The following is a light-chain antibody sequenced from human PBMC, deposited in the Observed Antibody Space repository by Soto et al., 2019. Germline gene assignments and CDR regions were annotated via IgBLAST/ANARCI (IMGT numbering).Light chain of an antibody. CDR2: DAF. Sequence: DIQMTQSPSTLSASIGDRVTITCRASQSLSGWLAWYQQTPGKAPKLLISDAFRLESGVPSRFRGSGSGTEFTLTISSLQPGDSATYYCQQYGSYPWTFDRGTKV. CDR3: QQYGSYPWT. V-gene: IGKV1-5*01. J-gene: IGKJ1*01. CDR1: QSLSGW.